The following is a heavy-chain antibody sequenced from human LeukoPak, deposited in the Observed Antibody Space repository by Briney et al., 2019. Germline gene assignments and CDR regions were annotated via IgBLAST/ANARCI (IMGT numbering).Heavy chain of an antibody. CDR1: GFTFSSYW. V-gene: IGHV3-7*01. D-gene: IGHD2-2*02. Sequence: GGSLRLSCAASGFTFSSYWMSCVRQAPGKGLEWVANIKQDGSGKYNVDSVKGRFTISRDNAKNSLYLQMNSPRAEDTAVYYCARDVPTFQELKYCSSTSCYTPAYYFDYWGQGTLVTVSS. CDR2: IKQDGSGK. CDR3: ARDVPTFQELKYCSSTSCYTPAYYFDY. J-gene: IGHJ4*02.